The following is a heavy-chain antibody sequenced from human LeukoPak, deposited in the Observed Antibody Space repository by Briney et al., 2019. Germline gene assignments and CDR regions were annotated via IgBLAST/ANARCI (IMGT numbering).Heavy chain of an antibody. D-gene: IGHD3-22*01. CDR1: GYTFTSYG. Sequence: ASVKVSCKASGYTFTSYGISWVRQAPGQGLEWMGWISAYNGNTNYAQKLQARVTMTTDTSTSTAYMELRSLRSDDTAVYYCARDERYDSSGYPFDYWGQGTLVTVSS. CDR3: ARDERYDSSGYPFDY. V-gene: IGHV1-18*01. CDR2: ISAYNGNT. J-gene: IGHJ4*02.